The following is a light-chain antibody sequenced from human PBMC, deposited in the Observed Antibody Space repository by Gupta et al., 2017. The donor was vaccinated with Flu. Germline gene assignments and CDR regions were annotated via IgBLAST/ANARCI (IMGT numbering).Light chain of an antibody. V-gene: IGLV3-25*02. J-gene: IGLJ1*01. Sequence: SHELRQPPSVSVSPGQTARISCSGEIFPKQFAYWYQQKPGQAPVMIIYKDKERPSGIPERISGSSSGKTATLTISGVQVEDEADYYCQSIDDSDTYVFGTGTKVTVL. CDR3: QSIDDSDTYV. CDR2: KDK. CDR1: IFPKQF.